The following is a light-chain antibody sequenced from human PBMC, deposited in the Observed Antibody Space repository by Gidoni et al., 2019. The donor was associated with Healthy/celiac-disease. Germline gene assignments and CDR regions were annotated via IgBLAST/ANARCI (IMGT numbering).Light chain of an antibody. Sequence: DIQMTQSPSTLSASVGDRVTITCRASQSLSSWLAWYQKKQGKAPKPLIYDASSLESGVPSRFSGSGSGTEFTLTISSLQPDDFATYYCQQYNSYSYTFGQGTKLEIK. J-gene: IGKJ2*01. V-gene: IGKV1-5*01. CDR3: QQYNSYSYT. CDR2: DAS. CDR1: QSLSSW.